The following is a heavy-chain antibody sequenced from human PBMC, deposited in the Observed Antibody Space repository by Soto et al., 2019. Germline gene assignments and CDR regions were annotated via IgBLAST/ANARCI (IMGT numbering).Heavy chain of an antibody. J-gene: IGHJ4*02. Sequence: TGGSLRLSCAASGFPFTTAWINWVRQAPGKGLEWVSAISGSGGSTYYADSVKGRFTISRDNSKNTLYLQMNSLRAEDTAVYYCAKDLNEVRGVITYTLAVFDYWGQGTLVTVSS. CDR1: GFPFTTAW. CDR3: AKDLNEVRGVITYTLAVFDY. CDR2: ISGSGGST. V-gene: IGHV3-23*01. D-gene: IGHD3-10*01.